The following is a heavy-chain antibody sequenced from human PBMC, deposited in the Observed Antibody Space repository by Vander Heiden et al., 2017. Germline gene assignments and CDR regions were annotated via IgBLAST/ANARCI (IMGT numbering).Heavy chain of an antibody. CDR3: ARWAGSGNYYLSNYVEE. Sequence: QVHLVESGGGVVQPGRSLRLSCAASGSIFSSYGMHWVLQAPGKGLEVLAVIWYDGSKKFNADSVGCLLTSARDNSRNTLYLQSNSLRAEDTAVYYCARWAGSGNYYLSNYVEEWGQGTLGTGSS. CDR2: IWYDGSKK. V-gene: IGHV3-33*01. D-gene: IGHD3-10*01. J-gene: IGHJ4*02. CDR1: GSIFSSYG.